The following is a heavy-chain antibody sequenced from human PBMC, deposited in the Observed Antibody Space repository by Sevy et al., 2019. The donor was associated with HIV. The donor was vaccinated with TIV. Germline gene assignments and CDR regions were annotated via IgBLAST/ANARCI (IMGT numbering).Heavy chain of an antibody. D-gene: IGHD2-21*01. J-gene: IGHJ4*02. CDR1: GFTFSTYG. V-gene: IGHV3-30*02. CDR2: IRFDGNSK. Sequence: WGSLRLSCAASGFTFSTYGMHWVRQAPGKGLEWVAFIRFDGNSKYYADSVKGRFTISRDNSKNTLDLQLNSLTAEDTAVYYCARADCGGDCYLVFDYRGQGTLVTVSS. CDR3: ARADCGGDCYLVFDY.